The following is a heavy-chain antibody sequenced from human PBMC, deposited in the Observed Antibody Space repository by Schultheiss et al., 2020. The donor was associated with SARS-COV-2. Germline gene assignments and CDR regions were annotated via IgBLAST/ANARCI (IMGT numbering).Heavy chain of an antibody. CDR1: GGTFSSYA. V-gene: IGHV1-69*05. CDR2: IIPIFGTA. CDR3: ARARLNYGSGSYYNRRVTPFDY. D-gene: IGHD3-10*01. Sequence: SVKVSCKASGGTFSSYAISWVRQAPGQGLEWMGGIIPIFGTANYAQKFQGRVTITRDTSASTAYMELSSLRSEDTAVYYCARARLNYGSGSYYNRRVTPFDYWGQGTLVTVSS. J-gene: IGHJ4*02.